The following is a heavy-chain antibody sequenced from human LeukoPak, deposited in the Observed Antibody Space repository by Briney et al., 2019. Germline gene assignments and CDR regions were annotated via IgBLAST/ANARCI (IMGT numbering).Heavy chain of an antibody. Sequence: SETLSLTCTVSGGSISSYYWSWIRQPPGKGLEWIACISYSGSTKYNPSLKSRVTISVDTSKNQLSLKLSSVTAADTAVYYCAREPGFDSSGYLNWFDPWGQGTLVSVSS. CDR3: AREPGFDSSGYLNWFDP. J-gene: IGHJ5*02. CDR1: GGSISSYY. D-gene: IGHD3-22*01. CDR2: ISYSGST. V-gene: IGHV4-59*01.